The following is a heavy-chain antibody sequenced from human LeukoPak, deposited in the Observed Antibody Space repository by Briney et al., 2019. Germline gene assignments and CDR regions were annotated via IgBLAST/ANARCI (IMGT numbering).Heavy chain of an antibody. Sequence: ASVKVSCKASGYTFTSYAIHWVRQAPGQRLEWMGWVNAGNGNTKYSQKFQGRVTITRDTSASTAHMELSSLRSEDTAVYYCATGGHQLLYHYWGQGTLVTVSS. CDR1: GYTFTSYA. J-gene: IGHJ4*02. V-gene: IGHV1-3*01. CDR3: ATGGHQLLYHY. D-gene: IGHD2-2*02. CDR2: VNAGNGNT.